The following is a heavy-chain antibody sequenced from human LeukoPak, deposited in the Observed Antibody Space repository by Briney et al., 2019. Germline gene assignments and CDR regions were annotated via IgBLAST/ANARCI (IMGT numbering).Heavy chain of an antibody. V-gene: IGHV3-21*01. J-gene: IGHJ4*02. Sequence: GGSLRLSCAASGFTFCSYSMNWVRQAPGKGLEWVSSISSSSSYIYYADSVKGRFTISRDNAKNSLYLQMNSLRAEDTAVYYCAREGLRPLAGTIDYWGQGTLVTVSS. D-gene: IGHD6-13*01. CDR3: AREGLRPLAGTIDY. CDR2: ISSSSSYI. CDR1: GFTFCSYS.